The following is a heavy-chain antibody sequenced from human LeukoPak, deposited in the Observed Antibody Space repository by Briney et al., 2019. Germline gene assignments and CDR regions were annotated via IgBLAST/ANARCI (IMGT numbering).Heavy chain of an antibody. Sequence: GGSLRLSCAASGFTVSSNYMSWVRQAPGKWLEWVSMIYAGGSTYYADSVKGRFTISRDNAKNTLNLHMNSLRAEDTAVYYCVRDFPFSVDVWGRGTTVTVSS. J-gene: IGHJ6*02. V-gene: IGHV3-66*01. CDR2: IYAGGST. CDR1: GFTVSSNY. CDR3: VRDFPFSVDV.